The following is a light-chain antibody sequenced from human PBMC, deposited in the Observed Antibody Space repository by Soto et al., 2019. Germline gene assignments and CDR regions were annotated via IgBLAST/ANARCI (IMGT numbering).Light chain of an antibody. Sequence: EIEMTQSPATLSVSPGERATLSCRASQSVSSKLAWYQQKPCQVPRLLIYGASTRATGIPARFSGSGSGTQFTLTISSLQSEDFAVYYCQQYKNWPPITFGQGTRLEIK. V-gene: IGKV3-15*01. CDR2: GAS. CDR1: QSVSSK. CDR3: QQYKNWPPIT. J-gene: IGKJ5*01.